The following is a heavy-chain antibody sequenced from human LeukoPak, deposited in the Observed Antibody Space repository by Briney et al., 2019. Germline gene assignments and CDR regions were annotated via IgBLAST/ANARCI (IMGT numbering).Heavy chain of an antibody. V-gene: IGHV7-4-1*02. CDR3: ARKSVAATPRDIVYQYSYMDV. CDR2: ISTNTGNP. Sequence: ASVKVSCKSAGYTFTSYAMNWVRQAPGQGLEWMGWISTNTGNPTYAQGFTGRFVFSLDTSVSTAYLQISSLKAEDTAVYYCARKSVAATPRDIVYQYSYMDVWGKGTTVTVSS. J-gene: IGHJ6*03. D-gene: IGHD2-15*01. CDR1: GYTFTSYA.